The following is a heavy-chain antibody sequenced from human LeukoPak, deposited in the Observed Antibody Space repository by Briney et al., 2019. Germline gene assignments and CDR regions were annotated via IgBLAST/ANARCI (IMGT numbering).Heavy chain of an antibody. CDR3: ARDGGSYYDLDY. CDR1: GYTFTIYA. V-gene: IGHV1-3*01. D-gene: IGHD1-26*01. J-gene: IGHJ4*02. CDR2: INAGNGNT. Sequence: ASVKVSCKASGYTFTIYAMHWVRQAPGQRLEWMGRINAGNGNTKYSQKFQGRVTITRDTSASTAYMELSSLRSEDTAVYYCARDGGSYYDLDYWGQGTLVTVSS.